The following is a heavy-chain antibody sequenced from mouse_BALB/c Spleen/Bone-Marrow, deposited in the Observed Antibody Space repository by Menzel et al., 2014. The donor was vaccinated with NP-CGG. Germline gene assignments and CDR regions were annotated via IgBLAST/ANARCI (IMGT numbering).Heavy chain of an antibody. CDR2: MTIIDNT. CDR1: GFSLSAYA. CDR3: ARAMGVSSGPLAL. D-gene: IGHD1-1*01. Sequence: LEESGGRLVTPGTPLTLTCTVSGFSLSAYAMTWVRQAPGKGLEWIGTMTIIDNTYYATWAKGRFTISRTSTTVDLKMTSLTTEDTATYFCARAMGVSSGPLALWGQGTLVTVS. J-gene: IGHJ3*02. V-gene: IGHV5-6-5*01.